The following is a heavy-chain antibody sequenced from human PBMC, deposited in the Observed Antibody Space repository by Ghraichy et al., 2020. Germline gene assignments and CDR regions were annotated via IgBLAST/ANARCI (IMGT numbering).Heavy chain of an antibody. J-gene: IGHJ4*02. CDR1: GFTLSSYW. V-gene: IGHV3-7*03. CDR3: ARTDSSSWYEVYYVDY. CDR2: IKQDGSEK. Sequence: GGSLRLSCAASGFTLSSYWRSWVRQAPGKGLEWAANIKQDGSEKYYVDSVKGRFTISRDNSKNSLYLQMNSLRAEDPAVYYCARTDSSSWYEVYYVDYWGQGTLVTVSS. D-gene: IGHD6-13*01.